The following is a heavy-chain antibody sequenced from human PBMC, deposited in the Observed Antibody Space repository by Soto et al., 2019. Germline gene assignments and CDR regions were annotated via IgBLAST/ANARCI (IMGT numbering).Heavy chain of an antibody. CDR3: ARQPGYYDILTGYSTYYFDY. J-gene: IGHJ4*02. CDR2: IYYRGNT. Sequence: SETLSLTCTVSGGSISSYYWNWIRQPPGKGLEWIGYIYYRGNTNYNPSLKSRVTISVDTSKNQFSLKLSSVTAADTAVYYCARQPGYYDILTGYSTYYFDYWGQGTPVTVS. CDR1: GGSISSYY. D-gene: IGHD3-9*01. V-gene: IGHV4-59*08.